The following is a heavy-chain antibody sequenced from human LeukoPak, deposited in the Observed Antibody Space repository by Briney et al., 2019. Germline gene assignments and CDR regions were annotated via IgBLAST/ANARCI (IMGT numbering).Heavy chain of an antibody. CDR2: IGTAGDT. CDR3: ARAVSGWYDVGYYFDY. D-gene: IGHD6-19*01. CDR1: GFTFSSYD. V-gene: IGHV3-13*01. J-gene: IGHJ4*02. Sequence: PGGSLRLSCAASGFTFSSYDMHWVRQATGKGLEWVSAIGTAGDTYYPGSVKGRFTISRENAKNSLYLQMNSLRAGDTAAYYCARAVSGWYDVGYYFDYWGQGTLVTVSS.